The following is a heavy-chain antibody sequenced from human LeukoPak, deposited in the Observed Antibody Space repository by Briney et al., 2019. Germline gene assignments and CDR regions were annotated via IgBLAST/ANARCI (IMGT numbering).Heavy chain of an antibody. D-gene: IGHD1-1*01. J-gene: IGHJ5*02. CDR1: GYTFTTYD. CDR3: VRVVPGPYNRFDP. CDR2: VNPRGQT. V-gene: IGHV1-8*01. Sequence: ASVKVSCKASGYTFTTYDVNWVRQAPGQGLEWVGWVNPRGQTGYAQKFQGRVTMGRNIAINTAYMELTRLRYEDTAVYYCVRVVPGPYNRFDPWGQGTLVTVSS.